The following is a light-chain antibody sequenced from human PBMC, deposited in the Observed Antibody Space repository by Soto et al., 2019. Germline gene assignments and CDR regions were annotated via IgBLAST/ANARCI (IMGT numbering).Light chain of an antibody. CDR3: QQCAGSPVT. V-gene: IGKV3-20*01. J-gene: IGKJ2*01. CDR1: QSLSSSY. Sequence: DIVLTQSPGTLSLSPGERATLSCRARQSLSSSYLGWYQQKPGQAPRLLIYGASRRATGIPDRFSGSGSGTDFTLTISRLEPEDFAVYYCQQCAGSPVTFGQGTKLEIK. CDR2: GAS.